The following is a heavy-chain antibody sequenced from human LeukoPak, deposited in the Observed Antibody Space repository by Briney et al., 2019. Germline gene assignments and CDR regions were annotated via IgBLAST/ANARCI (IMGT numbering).Heavy chain of an antibody. CDR2: ISSSSSYI. J-gene: IGHJ4*02. Sequence: PGGSLRLSCAASGFTFSSYSMNWVRQAPGKGLEWVSPISSSSSYIYYADSVKGRFTISRDNAKNSLYLQMNSLRAEDTAVYYCAREGQYYDFWSGYYADYWSQGTLVTVSS. D-gene: IGHD3-3*01. V-gene: IGHV3-21*01. CDR3: AREGQYYDFWSGYYADY. CDR1: GFTFSSYS.